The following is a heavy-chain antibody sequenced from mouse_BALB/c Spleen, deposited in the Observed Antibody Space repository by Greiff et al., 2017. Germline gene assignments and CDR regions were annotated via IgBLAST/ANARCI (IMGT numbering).Heavy chain of an antibody. CDR3: TRDRGNWGCFDV. D-gene: IGHD4-1*01. CDR1: GFTFSSYT. V-gene: IGHV5-6-4*01. Sequence: EVKLVESGGGLVKPGGSLKLSCAASGFTFSSYTMSWVRQTPEKRLEWVATISSGGSYTYYPDSVKGRFTITRDNAKNTLYLHMSSLKSEDTAMYYCTRDRGNWGCFDVWGAGTTVTVSS. J-gene: IGHJ1*01. CDR2: ISSGGSYT.